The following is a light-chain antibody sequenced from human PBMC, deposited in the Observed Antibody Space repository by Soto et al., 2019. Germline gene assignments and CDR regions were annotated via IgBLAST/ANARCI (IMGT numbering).Light chain of an antibody. J-gene: IGKJ3*01. CDR3: QQYGISHL. V-gene: IGKV3-20*01. Sequence: EIVLTQSPGTLSLSPGERATLSCRASQSVSSSYLAWYQQKPGQAPRLLIYGASSRATGIPDRFSGSGSGTDFTLTISRLEPEDFAVYYCQQYGISHLFGPGTKVDIK. CDR1: QSVSSSY. CDR2: GAS.